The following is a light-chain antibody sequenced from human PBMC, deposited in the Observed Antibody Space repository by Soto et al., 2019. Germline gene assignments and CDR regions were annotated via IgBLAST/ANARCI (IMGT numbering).Light chain of an antibody. J-gene: IGKJ5*01. V-gene: IGKV3-20*01. Sequence: EIVLTQSPGTLPLSPGERATLSCRASQSVSSSYLAWYQQKPGQAPRLLIYGASSRAAGIPDRFSGSGSETDFALTISRLEPEDCAVYYCQQYGSSPPITFGQGTRLEIK. CDR2: GAS. CDR1: QSVSSSY. CDR3: QQYGSSPPIT.